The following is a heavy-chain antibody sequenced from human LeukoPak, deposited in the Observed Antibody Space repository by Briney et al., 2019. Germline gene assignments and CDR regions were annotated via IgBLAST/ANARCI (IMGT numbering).Heavy chain of an antibody. J-gene: IGHJ3*02. D-gene: IGHD1-1*01. CDR3: AHRQKQLPAFDI. Sequence: SFIYWNDHKRYSPSLNNRGTINKDTSKNRVVLTMTNMDPVDTATYYCAHRQKQLPAFDIWGQGTLVTVSS. CDR2: IYWNDHK. V-gene: IGHV2-5*01.